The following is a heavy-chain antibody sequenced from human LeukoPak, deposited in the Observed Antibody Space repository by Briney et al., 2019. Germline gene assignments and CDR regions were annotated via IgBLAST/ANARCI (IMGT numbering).Heavy chain of an antibody. Sequence: SQTLSLTCVISGDSVSSNSAAWSWIRQSPSRGLECLGRTYYRSKWYNDYAVSVKGRISINPDTSKNQFSLQLSSVTPEDTAVYYCAREGVVIGTASFFDYWGQGTLVTVSS. J-gene: IGHJ4*02. D-gene: IGHD2-2*01. CDR1: GDSVSSNSAA. V-gene: IGHV6-1*01. CDR2: TYYRSKWYN. CDR3: AREGVVIGTASFFDY.